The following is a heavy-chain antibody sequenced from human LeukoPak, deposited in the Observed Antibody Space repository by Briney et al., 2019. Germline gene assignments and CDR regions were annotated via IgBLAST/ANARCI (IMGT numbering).Heavy chain of an antibody. CDR1: GGSISSSSYY. CDR2: IYYSGST. V-gene: IGHV4-39*07. J-gene: IGHJ3*02. Sequence: ASETLSLTCTVSGGSISSSSYYWGWIRQPPGKGLEWIGNIYYSGSTYYNPSLKSRVTILVDTSKNQFSLKLSSVTAADTAVYYCARAKIVLMVYAIKEDAFDIWGQGTMVTVSS. CDR3: ARAKIVLMVYAIKEDAFDI. D-gene: IGHD2-8*01.